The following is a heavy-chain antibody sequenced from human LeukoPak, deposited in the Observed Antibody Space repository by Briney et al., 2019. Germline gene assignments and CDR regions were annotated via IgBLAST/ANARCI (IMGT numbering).Heavy chain of an antibody. D-gene: IGHD1-26*01. CDR1: IDSLGSYY. CDR2: SYTTGRT. V-gene: IGHV4-4*07. J-gene: IGHJ4*02. Sequence: PSETLSLTCAVSIDSLGSYYWSWVRQPAGKGLEWSGRSYTTGRTIYNPSLKSRVTMSLDTSKNQLSLNLSSVTAADTAVYYCARSGGSGFQLDSWGQGTLVTVSS. CDR3: ARSGGSGFQLDS.